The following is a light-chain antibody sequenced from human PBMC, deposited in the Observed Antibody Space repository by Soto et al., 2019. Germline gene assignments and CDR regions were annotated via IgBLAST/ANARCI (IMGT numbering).Light chain of an antibody. CDR1: QSIGTW. CDR2: DVS. J-gene: IGKJ1*01. V-gene: IGKV1-5*01. Sequence: DIQMTQSPSTLSASVGDRVTITCRASQSIGTWVAWYQQKPGEAPKSLIYDVSTLDSGVPSRFSGSGSGTEFTLTISGLQPDDFATYYCQQYSSFSWTFGQGTKVDIK. CDR3: QQYSSFSWT.